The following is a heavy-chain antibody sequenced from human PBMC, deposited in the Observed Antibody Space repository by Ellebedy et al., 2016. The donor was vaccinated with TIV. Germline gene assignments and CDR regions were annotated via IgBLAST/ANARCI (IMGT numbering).Heavy chain of an antibody. V-gene: IGHV1-69*04. D-gene: IGHD6-19*01. CDR1: GGTFSSYA. Sequence: AASVKVSCKASGGTFSSYAILWVRPAPGQGLQWMGRIIPILGIANYAQKFQGRVTITADKSTSTAYMELSSLRSEDTAVYYCARGVAVAGNTYYYYGMDVWGQGTTVTVSS. CDR2: IIPILGIA. J-gene: IGHJ6*02. CDR3: ARGVAVAGNTYYYYGMDV.